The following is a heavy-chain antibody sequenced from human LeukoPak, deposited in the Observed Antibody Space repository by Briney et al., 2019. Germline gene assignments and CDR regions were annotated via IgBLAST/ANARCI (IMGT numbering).Heavy chain of an antibody. CDR2: IYIGGST. V-gene: IGHV3-53*01. CDR1: GFTVSSNY. D-gene: IGHD3-9*01. Sequence: GGSLSPSCASSGFTVSSNYMSWVRQAPGKGLEWVWVIYIGGSTYYAHSVKGRFTISRDNSKNTLYLQMNSLRAEDTAVYYCARADRDWLQNYYFVYWGGGSLVTVSS. J-gene: IGHJ4*02. CDR3: ARADRDWLQNYYFVY.